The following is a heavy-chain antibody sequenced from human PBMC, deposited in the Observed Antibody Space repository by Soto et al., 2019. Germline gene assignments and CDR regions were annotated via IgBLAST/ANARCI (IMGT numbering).Heavy chain of an antibody. Sequence: SETLSLTCTVSGGSVSGGGYYWSWIRQHPGKGLEWIGYIYYSGSTYYNPSLKSRVTISVDTSKNQFSLKLSSVTAADTAVYYCARSLFYYGSGNYAFDIWGQGTMVTVSS. D-gene: IGHD3-10*01. J-gene: IGHJ3*02. CDR1: GGSVSGGGYY. CDR3: ARSLFYYGSGNYAFDI. CDR2: IYYSGST. V-gene: IGHV4-31*03.